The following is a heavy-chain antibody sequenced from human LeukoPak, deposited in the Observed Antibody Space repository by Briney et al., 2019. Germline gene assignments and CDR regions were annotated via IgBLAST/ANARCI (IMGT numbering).Heavy chain of an antibody. Sequence: PGGSLRLSCAASGFTFSSYSMNWVRQAPGKGLEWVSSTSSSSSYIYYADSVKGRFTISRDNAKNSLYLQMNSLRAEDTAVYYCAREFTYYDSSGDAFDIWGQGTMVTVSS. CDR3: AREFTYYDSSGDAFDI. V-gene: IGHV3-21*01. D-gene: IGHD3-22*01. J-gene: IGHJ3*02. CDR2: TSSSSSYI. CDR1: GFTFSSYS.